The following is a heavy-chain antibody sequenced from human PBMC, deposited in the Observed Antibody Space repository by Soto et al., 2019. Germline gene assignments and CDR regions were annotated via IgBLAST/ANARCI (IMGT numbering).Heavy chain of an antibody. CDR3: ARGGRSSGYYVDY. D-gene: IGHD3-22*01. CDR2: INHSGRT. V-gene: IGHV4-34*01. J-gene: IGHJ4*02. Sequence: QVQLQQWGAGLLKPSETLSLTCAVYGCSFSGYYWSCIRQPPGKGLEWIGEINHSGRTNYNPSLKSRVTISVDTSKNPFSLKMRSVTAAATAVYYCARGGRSSGYYVDYWGQGTLVTASS. CDR1: GCSFSGYY.